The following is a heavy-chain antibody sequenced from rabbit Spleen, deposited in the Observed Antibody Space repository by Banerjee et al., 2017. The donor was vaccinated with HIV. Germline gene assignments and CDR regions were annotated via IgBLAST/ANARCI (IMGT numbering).Heavy chain of an antibody. Sequence: EQLEESGGGLVKPEGSLTLTCKASGVSLNDKDVMCWVRQAPGKGLEWIACINIVTGKSVYASWAKGRFTMSRTSSTTVTLQMTSLTAADTATYFCARRDTDGYSAYDAFDRWGPGTLVTVS. CDR1: GVSLNDKDV. D-gene: IGHD1-1*01. V-gene: IGHV1S45*01. J-gene: IGHJ2*01. CDR3: ARRDTDGYSAYDAFDR. CDR2: INIVTGKS.